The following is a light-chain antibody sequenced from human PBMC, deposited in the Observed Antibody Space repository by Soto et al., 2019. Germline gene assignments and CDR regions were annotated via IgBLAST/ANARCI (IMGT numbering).Light chain of an antibody. CDR1: SNDVGDYNY. V-gene: IGLV2-14*03. CDR3: SSYTSTSTLVV. J-gene: IGLJ2*01. Sequence: QSALTQPASVSGSPGQSITISCTGTSNDVGDYNYVSWYQHHPGKAPKLLIYDVNNRPSGVSNRFSGSKSGNTASLTISGLQADDEADYYCSSYTSTSTLVVFGGGTKLTVL. CDR2: DVN.